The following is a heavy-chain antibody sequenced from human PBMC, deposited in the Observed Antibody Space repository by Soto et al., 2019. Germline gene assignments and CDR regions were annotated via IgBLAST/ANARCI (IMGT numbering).Heavy chain of an antibody. Sequence: QIQLVQSGAEVKKPGASVKVSCKASGYTFTSYGISWVRQAPGQGLEWMGWISAYNGNTNYAQKLQGRVTMTTDTSTSTAYMELRSLRSDDTAVYYCARTLQPYYYYYGMDVWGQGTTVTVSS. CDR2: ISAYNGNT. CDR3: ARTLQPYYYYYGMDV. J-gene: IGHJ6*02. V-gene: IGHV1-18*01. CDR1: GYTFTSYG. D-gene: IGHD5-18*01.